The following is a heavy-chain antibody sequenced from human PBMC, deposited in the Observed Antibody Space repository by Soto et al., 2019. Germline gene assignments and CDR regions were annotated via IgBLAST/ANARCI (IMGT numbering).Heavy chain of an antibody. D-gene: IGHD2-21*01. J-gene: IGHJ4*02. V-gene: IGHV3-15*07. CDR1: GLTFSRAW. CDR2: IKSRPDGGTT. Sequence: EVQLVESGGGLVKPRESLRLSCAASGLTFSRAWMSWVRQAPGKGLEWIGRIKSRPDGGTTDYNTPVKGRITISRDDSKSTLYLQMNSLTTEDSAVYFCTADLPGGHSDYFDYWGQGTLVTVSS. CDR3: TADLPGGHSDYFDY.